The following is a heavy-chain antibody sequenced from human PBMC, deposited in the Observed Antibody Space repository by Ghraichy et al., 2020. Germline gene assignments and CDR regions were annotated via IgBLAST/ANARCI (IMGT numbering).Heavy chain of an antibody. CDR2: INLNSESI. CDR1: GFRFDENA. D-gene: IGHD3-10*01. CDR3: ANARGPVLINVFGV. J-gene: IGHJ3*01. V-gene: IGHV3-9*01. Sequence: GGSLRLSCEASGFRFDENAMHWLRQAPGKALEWVAGINLNSESILYADSVKGRFTISRDNAKNSLYLQMNSLRTEDTAFYYCANARGPVLINVFGVGGPGTTVTFSS.